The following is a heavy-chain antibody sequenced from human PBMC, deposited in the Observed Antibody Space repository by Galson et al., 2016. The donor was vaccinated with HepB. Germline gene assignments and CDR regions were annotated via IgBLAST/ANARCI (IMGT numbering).Heavy chain of an antibody. D-gene: IGHD3-10*01. J-gene: IGHJ4*02. Sequence: SVKVSCKASGYTFTGYYMHWVRQAPGQGLEWMGWINPNSGGTNYAQKFQGWVTMTRDTSISTAYMELSRLGSDDTAVYYCARAGGVDYYGSGSYYPYYWGQGTLVTVSS. CDR1: GYTFTGYY. CDR2: INPNSGGT. V-gene: IGHV1-2*04. CDR3: ARAGGVDYYGSGSYYPYY.